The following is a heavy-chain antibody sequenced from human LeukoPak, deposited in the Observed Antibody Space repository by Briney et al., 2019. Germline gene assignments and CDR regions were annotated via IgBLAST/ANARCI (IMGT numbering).Heavy chain of an antibody. V-gene: IGHV4-39*01. CDR3: ARGIAAAANWFDP. Sequence: SKTLSLTCTVSGGSVSSSPYYWGWIRQPPGKGLEWIGSIYYSGSTYYNPSLESRITISVDTSKNQFSLKLTSVTAADTAVYYCARGIAAAANWFDPWGQGTLVTVSS. D-gene: IGHD6-13*01. CDR2: IYYSGST. J-gene: IGHJ5*02. CDR1: GGSVSSSPYY.